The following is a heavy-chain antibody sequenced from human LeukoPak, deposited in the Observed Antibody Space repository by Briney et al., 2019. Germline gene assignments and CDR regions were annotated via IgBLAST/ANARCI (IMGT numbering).Heavy chain of an antibody. CDR2: IYYSGST. J-gene: IGHJ4*02. CDR3: ARLAMVRGVIIMRFDY. CDR1: GGSISSYY. D-gene: IGHD3-10*01. V-gene: IGHV4-59*12. Sequence: PSETLSLTCTVSGGSISSYYWSWIRQPPGKGLEWIGYIYYSGSTNYNPSFKSRVTISVDTSKNQFSLKLSSVTAADTAVYYCARLAMVRGVIIMRFDYWGQGTLVTVSS.